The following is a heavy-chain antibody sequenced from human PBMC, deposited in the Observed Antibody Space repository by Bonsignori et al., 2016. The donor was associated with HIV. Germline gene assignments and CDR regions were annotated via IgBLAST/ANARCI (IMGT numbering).Heavy chain of an antibody. J-gene: IGHJ1*01. D-gene: IGHD6-13*01. V-gene: IGHV1-2*02. CDR1: GYTFTGYY. Sequence: ASVKVSCKASGYTFTGYYMHWVRQAPGQGLEWMGWINPNSGGTNYAQKFQGRVTMTRDTSISTAYMELSRLRSDDTAVYYCARGYIAAAGTQGYFQHWGQGHPGHRLL. CDR2: INPNSGGT. CDR3: ARGYIAAAGTQGYFQH.